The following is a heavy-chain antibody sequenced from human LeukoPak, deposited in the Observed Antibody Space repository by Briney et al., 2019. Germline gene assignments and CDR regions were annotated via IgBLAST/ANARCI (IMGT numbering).Heavy chain of an antibody. Sequence: GASVKVSCKASGYTFGSYGISWVRQAPGQGLEWMGWTSLYNGNTNYAQKVQGRVTMTTDRSTTTAYMELTSLRLDDTAMYYCARAIRRVFFGVVISFYFDYWGQGTLVTVSS. D-gene: IGHD3-3*01. CDR2: TSLYNGNT. V-gene: IGHV1-18*01. J-gene: IGHJ4*02. CDR3: ARAIRRVFFGVVISFYFDY. CDR1: GYTFGSYG.